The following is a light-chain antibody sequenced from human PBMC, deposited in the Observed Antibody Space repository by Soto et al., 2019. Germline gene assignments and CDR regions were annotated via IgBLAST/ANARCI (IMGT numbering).Light chain of an antibody. CDR1: SSDVGSYNL. V-gene: IGLV2-23*01. CDR3: CSYAGSSTVV. Sequence: XTGTSSDVGSYNLVSWYQQHPGKAPKLMIYEGSKRPSGVSNRFSGSKSGNTASLTISGLQAEDEADYYCCSYAGSSTVVFGGGTKLTVL. CDR2: EGS. J-gene: IGLJ2*01.